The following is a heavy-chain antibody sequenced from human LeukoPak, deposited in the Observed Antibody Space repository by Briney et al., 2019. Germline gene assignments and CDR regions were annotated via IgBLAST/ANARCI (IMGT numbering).Heavy chain of an antibody. CDR3: ARHRTTVTTPFDY. V-gene: IGHV4-39*01. Sequence: SETLSLTCTVSGGSVISTTYYWGWIRQPPGKGLEYIGSFYYTGTTYYNPSLKSRVTISVDTSKNPVSLNLNSVTAADTAVYYCARHRTTVTTPFDYWGQGTLVTVSS. CDR1: GGSVISTTYY. J-gene: IGHJ4*02. CDR2: FYYTGTT. D-gene: IGHD4-17*01.